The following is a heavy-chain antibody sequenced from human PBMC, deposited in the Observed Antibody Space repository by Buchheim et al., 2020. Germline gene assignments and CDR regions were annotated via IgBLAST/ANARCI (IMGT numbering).Heavy chain of an antibody. CDR1: GFTFSCCG. D-gene: IGHD1-26*01. J-gene: IGHJ4*02. Sequence: EVQLLESGGGLVQLGGSLRLSCAASGFTFSCCGMSWVRQAPGKGLEWVSTISGSGGSSYYADSVKGRFTISRDNSKNTLYLQINSLRAEDTAVYYCAKIPGVGATFFDYWGQGTL. CDR2: ISGSGGSS. CDR3: AKIPGVGATFFDY. V-gene: IGHV3-23*01.